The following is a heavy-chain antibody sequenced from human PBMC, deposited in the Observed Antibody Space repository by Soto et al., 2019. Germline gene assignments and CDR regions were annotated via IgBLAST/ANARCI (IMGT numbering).Heavy chain of an antibody. Sequence: GESLKISCKGSGYSFTSYWISWVRQMPGKGLEWMGRIDPSDSYTNYSPSFQGHVTISADKSIRTAYLQWSSLKASDTAMYYCATHTTINYYYGMDVWGQGTTVTVSS. CDR1: GYSFTSYW. CDR3: ATHTTINYYYGMDV. CDR2: IDPSDSYT. J-gene: IGHJ6*02. D-gene: IGHD1-1*01. V-gene: IGHV5-10-1*01.